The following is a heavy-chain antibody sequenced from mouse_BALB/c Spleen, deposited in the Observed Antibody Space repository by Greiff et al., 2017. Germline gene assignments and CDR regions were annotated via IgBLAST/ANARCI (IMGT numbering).Heavy chain of an antibody. J-gene: IGHJ2*01. V-gene: IGHV5-6-4*01. CDR1: GFTFSSYT. CDR2: ISSGGSYT. Sequence: EVKLQESGGGLVKPGGSLKLSCAASGFTFSSYTMSWVRQTPEKRLEWVATISSGGSYTYYPDSVKGRFTISRDNAKNTLYLQMSSLKSEDTAMYYCTRDHYYFDYWGQGTTLTVSS. CDR3: TRDHYYFDY.